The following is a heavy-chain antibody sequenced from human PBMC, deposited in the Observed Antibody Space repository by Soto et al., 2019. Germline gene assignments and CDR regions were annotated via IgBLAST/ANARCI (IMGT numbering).Heavy chain of an antibody. V-gene: IGHV1-69*13. Sequence: SVKVSCKASGGTFSSYAISWVRQAPGQGLEWMGGIIPIFGTANYAQKFQGRVTITADESTSTAYMELSSLRSEDTAVYYCARDMVRGVVAFDIWGQGTMVTVSS. CDR1: GGTFSSYA. CDR2: IIPIFGTA. D-gene: IGHD3-10*01. CDR3: ARDMVRGVVAFDI. J-gene: IGHJ3*02.